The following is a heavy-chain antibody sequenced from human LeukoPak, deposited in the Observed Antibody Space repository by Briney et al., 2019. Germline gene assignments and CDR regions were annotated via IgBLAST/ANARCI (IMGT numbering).Heavy chain of an antibody. CDR1: GYTFIGYY. CDR3: ARGDYYDSSGYLAY. J-gene: IGHJ4*02. CDR2: INPNSGGT. Sequence: ASVKVSCKASGYTFIGYYMHWVRQAPGQGLEWMGWINPNSGGTNYAQKFQGRVTMTRDTPISTAYMELSRLRSDDTAVYYCARGDYYDSSGYLAYWGQGTLVTVSS. D-gene: IGHD3-22*01. V-gene: IGHV1-2*02.